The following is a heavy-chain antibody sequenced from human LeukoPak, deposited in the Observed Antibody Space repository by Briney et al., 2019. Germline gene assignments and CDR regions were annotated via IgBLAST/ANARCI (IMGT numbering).Heavy chain of an antibody. V-gene: IGHV4-59*01. D-gene: IGHD1-7*01. CDR2: VYNSGST. J-gene: IGHJ4*02. CDR1: GGSISSYY. Sequence: SQTLSLTCTVPGGSISSYYWSWIRQPPGKGLEWIGYVYNSGSTNYNPSLKSRVTISVDMSKNQFSLKLTSVTAADTAVYYCARGSSNWNYDPNLDYWGQGTLVSVSS. CDR3: ARGSSNWNYDPNLDY.